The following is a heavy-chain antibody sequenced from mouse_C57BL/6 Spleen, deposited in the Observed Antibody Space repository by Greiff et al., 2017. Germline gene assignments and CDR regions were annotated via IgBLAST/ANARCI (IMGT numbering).Heavy chain of an antibody. V-gene: IGHV1-55*01. CDR1: GYTFTSSW. D-gene: IGHD3-1*01. CDR3: ARWGYDGYYFDY. Sequence: VQLQQPGAELVKPGASVKMSCKASGYTFTSSWITWVKQRPGQGLEWIGDIYPGSGSTNYNEEFKSKATLTVDTSSSTAYMQLSSLTSEDSAVYYCARWGYDGYYFDYWGQGTTLTVSS. CDR2: IYPGSGST. J-gene: IGHJ2*01.